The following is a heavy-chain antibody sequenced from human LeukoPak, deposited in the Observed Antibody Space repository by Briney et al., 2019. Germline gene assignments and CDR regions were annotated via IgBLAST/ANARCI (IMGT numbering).Heavy chain of an antibody. CDR2: INPNSGGT. V-gene: IGHV1-2*02. D-gene: IGHD3-3*01. J-gene: IGHJ5*02. CDR3: ARETYDFWSGKPSNWFDP. Sequence: ASVKVSCKASGYTFTGYYMHWVRQAPGQGLEWMGWINPNSGGTNYAQKFQGRVTMTRDTSISTAYMELSRLRSDDTAVYYCARETYDFWSGKPSNWFDPWGQGTLVTVSS. CDR1: GYTFTGYY.